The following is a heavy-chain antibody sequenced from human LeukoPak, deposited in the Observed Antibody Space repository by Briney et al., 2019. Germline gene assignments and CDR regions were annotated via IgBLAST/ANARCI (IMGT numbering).Heavy chain of an antibody. CDR1: GGTFSSYA. CDR3: ARDSIAAAGLFDY. D-gene: IGHD6-13*01. J-gene: IGHJ4*02. Sequence: PVKVSCKASGGTFSSYAISWVRQAPGQGLEWMGRIIPILGIANYAQKFQGRVTITADKSTSTAYMELSSLRSEDTAVYYCARDSIAAAGLFDYWGQGTLVTVSS. CDR2: IIPILGIA. V-gene: IGHV1-69*04.